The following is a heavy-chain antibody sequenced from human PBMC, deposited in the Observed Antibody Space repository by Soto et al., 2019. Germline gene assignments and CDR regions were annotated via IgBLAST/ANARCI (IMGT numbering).Heavy chain of an antibody. CDR2: MNPNNGNA. J-gene: IGHJ6*02. D-gene: IGHD2-15*01. CDR3: ARERKPSLRLAGTAWKGYGMDV. CDR1: GYTFITYD. V-gene: IGHV1-8*01. Sequence: ASVKVSCKASGYTFITYDINWVRQAAGQGLEWMGWMNPNNGNAGYAQKFQGRVTISADEATSTVYLELSGLTSDDTAVYYCARERKPSLRLAGTAWKGYGMDVWGQGTTVTVSS.